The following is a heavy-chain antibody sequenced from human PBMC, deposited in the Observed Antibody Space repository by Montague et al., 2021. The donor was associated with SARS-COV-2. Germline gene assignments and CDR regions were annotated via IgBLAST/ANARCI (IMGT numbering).Heavy chain of an antibody. CDR2: LYTSGST. V-gene: IGHV4-4*07. D-gene: IGHD3-22*01. Sequence: SETLSLTCTVSGGSISSYYWSWIRQPAGKGLEWIGRLYTSGSTNYNPSLKSRVTISVDTSKNQFSLKLSPVTAADTAVYYCARERGPYYFDSSGYHNAFVIWGQGTMVTVSS. J-gene: IGHJ3*02. CDR3: ARERGPYYFDSSGYHNAFVI. CDR1: GGSISSYY.